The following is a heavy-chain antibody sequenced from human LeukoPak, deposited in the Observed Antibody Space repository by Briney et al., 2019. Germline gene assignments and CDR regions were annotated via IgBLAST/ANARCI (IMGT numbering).Heavy chain of an antibody. J-gene: IGHJ5*02. CDR3: ARSPYSGGWYFWFDP. D-gene: IGHD6-19*01. CDR1: GGSFSGYY. Sequence: SETLSLTCAVYGGSFSGYYWSWIRQPPGKGLEWIGEINHSGSTNYNPSLKSRVTISVDTSRNQFSLKLSSVTAADTAVYYCARSPYSGGWYFWFDPWGQGTLVTVSS. V-gene: IGHV4-34*01. CDR2: INHSGST.